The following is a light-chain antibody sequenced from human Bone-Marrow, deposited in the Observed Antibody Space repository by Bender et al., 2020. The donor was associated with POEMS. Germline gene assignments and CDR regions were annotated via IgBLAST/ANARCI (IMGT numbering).Light chain of an antibody. V-gene: IGLV2-8*01. CDR2: DVS. Sequence: QSALTQPPSASGSPGQSVTISCTGTSSDVGGYNYVSWYQQHPGKAPKLIIFDVSKRPSGVPDRFSGSKSGNTASLTVSGLQSEDEADYYCSSYTSATTRVIFGGGTKVTVL. CDR3: SSYTSATTRVI. J-gene: IGLJ2*01. CDR1: SSDVGGYNY.